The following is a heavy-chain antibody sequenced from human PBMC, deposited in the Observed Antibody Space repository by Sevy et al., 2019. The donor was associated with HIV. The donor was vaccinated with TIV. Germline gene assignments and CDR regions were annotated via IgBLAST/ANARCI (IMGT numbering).Heavy chain of an antibody. Sequence: GGSLRLSCAASGFTFNTYGMHWVRQAPDKGLEWVAFIRYDGSTKYYVDSVKGRFTISRDNSKNTLYLQMNSLRVEDTAVYYCAKGLGMVQGALLSDDVCGQGTMVTVSS. D-gene: IGHD3-10*01. J-gene: IGHJ3*01. V-gene: IGHV3-30*02. CDR2: IRYDGSTK. CDR1: GFTFNTYG. CDR3: AKGLGMVQGALLSDDV.